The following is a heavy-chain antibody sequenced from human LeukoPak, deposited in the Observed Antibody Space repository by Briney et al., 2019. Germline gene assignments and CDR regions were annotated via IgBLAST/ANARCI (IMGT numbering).Heavy chain of an antibody. CDR1: GFTFSSYA. V-gene: IGHV3-30-3*01. J-gene: IGHJ4*02. CDR2: ISYDGSNK. CDR3: ARDSSIVGSYYYGSGSYGQLVY. Sequence: GGSLRLSCAASGFTFSSYAMHWVRQAPGKGLEWVAVISYDGSNKYYADSVKGRFTISRDNSKNTLYLQMNSLRAEDTAVYYCARDSSIVGSYYYGSGSYGQLVYWGQGTLVTVSS. D-gene: IGHD3-10*01.